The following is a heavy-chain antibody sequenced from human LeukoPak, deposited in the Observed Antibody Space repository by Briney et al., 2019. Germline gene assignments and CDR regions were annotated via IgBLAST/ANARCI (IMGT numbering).Heavy chain of an antibody. CDR1: GGSFTRYY. V-gene: IGHV4-34*01. Sequence: PSETLSLTCGVYGGSFTRYYWSWIRQPPGKGLEWIGEINHSGSTLYNPSLKSRVTMSVDTSKNQFSLKLTSVTAADTAVYYCARSRPVSGSFRFDPWGQGTLVTVSS. CDR3: ARSRPVSGSFRFDP. CDR2: INHSGST. D-gene: IGHD3-10*01. J-gene: IGHJ5*02.